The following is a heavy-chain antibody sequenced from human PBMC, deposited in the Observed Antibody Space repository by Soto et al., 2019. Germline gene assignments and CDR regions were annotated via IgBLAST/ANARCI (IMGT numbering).Heavy chain of an antibody. D-gene: IGHD3-3*01. CDR1: GGTFSSYA. J-gene: IGHJ6*02. V-gene: IGHV1-69*12. CDR2: IIPIFGTA. Sequence: QVQLVQSGAEVKKPGSSVKVSCKASGGTFSSYAISWVRQAPGQGLEWMGGIIPIFGTANYAQKFQGRVTITADESTSTAYMELSRLRSEDTAVYYCARDGVEEDTPHHGMDVWGQGTTVTVSS. CDR3: ARDGVEEDTPHHGMDV.